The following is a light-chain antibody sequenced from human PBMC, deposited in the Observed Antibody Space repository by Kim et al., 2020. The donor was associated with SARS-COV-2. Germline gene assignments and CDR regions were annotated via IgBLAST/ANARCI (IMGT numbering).Light chain of an antibody. Sequence: QSITISDTGTSSDVGSYNLVSWYRQHPGKAPKLMIYEVSKRPSGVSNRFSGSKSGNTASLTISGLQAEDEADYYCCSYAGSSTYVVFGGGTQLTVL. CDR3: CSYAGSSTYVV. J-gene: IGLJ2*01. CDR1: SSDVGSYNL. V-gene: IGLV2-23*02. CDR2: EVS.